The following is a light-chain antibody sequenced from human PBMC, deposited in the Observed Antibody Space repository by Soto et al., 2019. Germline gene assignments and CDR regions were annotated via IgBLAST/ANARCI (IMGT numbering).Light chain of an antibody. J-gene: IGLJ3*02. V-gene: IGLV2-14*01. Sequence: SVLTQPASVYVSPGQPITISCSGINSDVGSYNYVSWYQQHPGKAPKLMIYEVSDRPSGISSRFSGSKSGNTASLTISGLQAEDEADYHCSSYAGSNTWVFGGGTQLTV. CDR2: EVS. CDR3: SSYAGSNTWV. CDR1: NSDVGSYNY.